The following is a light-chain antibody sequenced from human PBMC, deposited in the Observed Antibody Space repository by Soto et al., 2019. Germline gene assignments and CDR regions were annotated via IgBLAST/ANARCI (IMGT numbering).Light chain of an antibody. CDR3: CSYTSTSAVI. J-gene: IGLJ2*01. CDR2: DVN. V-gene: IGLV2-14*03. Sequence: QSALTQPASMSGSLGQSITISCTGTSSDVGGYNYVSWYQHHPGKALKVLIYDVNNRPSGVSNRFSGSKSGSTASLTISGLQAEDEADYCCCSYTSTSAVIFGGGTKLTVL. CDR1: SSDVGGYNY.